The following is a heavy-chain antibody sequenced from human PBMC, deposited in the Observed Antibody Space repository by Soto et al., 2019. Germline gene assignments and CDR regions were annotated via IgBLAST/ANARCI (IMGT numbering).Heavy chain of an antibody. J-gene: IGHJ4*02. D-gene: IGHD2-15*01. Sequence: PGGSLRLSCAASGFTFSNYWMTWVRQTPGKGLEWVANIKEDGSEKHYMDSVKGRFTISRDNAKNSLYLQMNSLRVEDTAVYFCSRDVVVGAKALNYWGQGALGTVSS. V-gene: IGHV3-7*01. CDR3: SRDVVVGAKALNY. CDR1: GFTFSNYW. CDR2: IKEDGSEK.